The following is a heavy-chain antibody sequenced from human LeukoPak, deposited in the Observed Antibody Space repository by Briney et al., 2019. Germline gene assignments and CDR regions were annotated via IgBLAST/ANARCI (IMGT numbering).Heavy chain of an antibody. J-gene: IGHJ3*02. CDR1: GGSISSGGYY. CDR2: IYYSGST. Sequence: PSETLSLTCTVSGGSISSGGYYWSRIRQHPGKGLEWIGYIYYSGSTYYNPSLKSRVTISVDTSKNQFSLKLSSVTAADTAAYYCARGDWDDAFDIWGQGTMVTVSS. V-gene: IGHV4-31*03. D-gene: IGHD3-9*01. CDR3: ARGDWDDAFDI.